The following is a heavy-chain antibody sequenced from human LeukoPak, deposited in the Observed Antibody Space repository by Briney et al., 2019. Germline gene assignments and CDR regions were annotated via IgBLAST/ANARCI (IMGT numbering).Heavy chain of an antibody. CDR1: GYTFTSYD. J-gene: IGHJ4*02. V-gene: IGHV1-8*01. Sequence: ASVKVSCKASGYTFTSYDINWVRQATGQGLEWMGWMNPNSGNTGYAQKFQGRVTMTRNTSISTAYMELSSLRSEDTAVYYCARLYSSGWNFDYWGQGTLVTVSS. CDR3: ARLYSSGWNFDY. D-gene: IGHD6-19*01. CDR2: MNPNSGNT.